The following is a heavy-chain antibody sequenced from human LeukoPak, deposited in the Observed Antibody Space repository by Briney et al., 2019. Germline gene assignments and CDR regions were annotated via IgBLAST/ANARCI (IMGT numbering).Heavy chain of an antibody. J-gene: IGHJ6*03. V-gene: IGHV1-2*06. CDR3: ARSARHCNNGVCFTDYYIDL. CDR1: GYTFTDSY. Sequence: ASVKVSCKASGYTFTDSYIHWVRQAPGQGLEWMGRINPNSGDPNYPQKFQGRVTMTRDTSISTAYMEMSSLTSDDTAVYYCARSARHCNNGVCFTDYYIDLWGKGTTVIVSS. CDR2: INPNSGDP. D-gene: IGHD2-8*01.